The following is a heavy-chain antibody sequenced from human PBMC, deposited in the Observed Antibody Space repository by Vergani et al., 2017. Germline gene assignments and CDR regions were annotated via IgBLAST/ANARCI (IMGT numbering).Heavy chain of an antibody. CDR2: INPSGGST. D-gene: IGHD1-26*01. CDR3: ARADRYMGATHCLDWTRRNHDALDI. V-gene: IGHV1-46*01. Sequence: QVQLVQSGAEVKKPGASVKVSCKASGYTFTSYYMHWVRQAPGQGLEWMGIINPSGGSTSYAQKFQGRGTMTRDPSTSTGYMELSSLRSEDTAVYYCARADRYMGATHCLDWTRRNHDALDIWGQGTMVTVSS. J-gene: IGHJ3*02. CDR1: GYTFTSYY.